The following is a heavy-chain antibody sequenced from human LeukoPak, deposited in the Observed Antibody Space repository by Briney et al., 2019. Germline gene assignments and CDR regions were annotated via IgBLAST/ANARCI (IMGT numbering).Heavy chain of an antibody. CDR1: GGSFSGYY. CDR3: ARALRDIVVVPAARRIRFGP. Sequence: SETLSLTCAVYGGSFSGYYWSWIRQPPGKGLEWIGEINHSGSTNYNPSLKSRVTISVDTSKNQFSLKLSSVTAADTAVYYCARALRDIVVVPAARRIRFGPWGQGTLVTVSS. J-gene: IGHJ5*02. CDR2: INHSGST. V-gene: IGHV4-34*01. D-gene: IGHD2-2*01.